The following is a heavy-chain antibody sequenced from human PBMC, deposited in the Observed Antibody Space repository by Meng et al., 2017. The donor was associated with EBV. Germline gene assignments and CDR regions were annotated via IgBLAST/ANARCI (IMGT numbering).Heavy chain of an antibody. V-gene: IGHV1-8*01. D-gene: IGHD6-19*01. J-gene: IGHJ5*02. Sequence: QVQLVQSGAEVKXPXASVKVSXKASGYTFTNYDINWVRQATGQGLEWMGWMNPNNGNTGYAQKFQGRVTMTRNPSINTAYMELTSLTSEDTAVYYCARGETVAGTWRFDPWGQGTLDTVSS. CDR2: MNPNNGNT. CDR3: ARGETVAGTWRFDP. CDR1: GYTFTNYD.